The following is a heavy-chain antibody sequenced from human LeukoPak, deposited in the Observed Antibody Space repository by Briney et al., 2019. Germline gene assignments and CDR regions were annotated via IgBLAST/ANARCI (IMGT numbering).Heavy chain of an antibody. CDR1: GDSVSSNSAA. D-gene: IGHD1-7*01. CDR2: TYYRSKWYN. V-gene: IGHV6-1*01. Sequence: SQTLSLTCAISGDSVSSNSAAWNWIRQSPSRGLEWLGRTYYRSKWYNDYAVSVKSRITINPDTSKNQFSLQLNSVTPEDTAVYYCARHTTELELRANDAFDIWGQGTMVTVSS. J-gene: IGHJ3*02. CDR3: ARHTTELELRANDAFDI.